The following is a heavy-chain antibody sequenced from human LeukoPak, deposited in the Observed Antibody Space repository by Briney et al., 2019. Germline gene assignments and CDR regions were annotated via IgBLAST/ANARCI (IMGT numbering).Heavy chain of an antibody. J-gene: IGHJ6*02. V-gene: IGHV1-24*01. CDR2: FDPEDGET. CDR3: ATDFPYYYDSSGSRQDV. D-gene: IGHD3-22*01. CDR1: GYTLTELS. Sequence: ASVKVSCKVSGYTLTELSMHWVRQAPGKGLEWMGGFDPEDGETIYAQKFQGRVTMTEDTSTDTAYMELSSLRSEDTAVYYCATDFPYYYDSSGSRQDVWGQGTTVTVSS.